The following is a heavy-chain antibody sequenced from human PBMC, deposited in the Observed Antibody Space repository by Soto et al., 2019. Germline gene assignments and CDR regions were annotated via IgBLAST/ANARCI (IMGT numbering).Heavy chain of an antibody. CDR3: ARDLRFRGFYGMDV. V-gene: IGHV4-30-4*01. J-gene: IGHJ6*02. D-gene: IGHD3-10*01. Sequence: PSETLSLTCTVSGGSISSGDYYWSWIRQPPGKGLEWIGYIYYSGSTYYNPSLKSRVTISVDTSKNQFSLKLSSVTAADTAVYYCARDLRFRGFYGMDVWGQGTTVTVSS. CDR1: GGSISSGDYY. CDR2: IYYSGST.